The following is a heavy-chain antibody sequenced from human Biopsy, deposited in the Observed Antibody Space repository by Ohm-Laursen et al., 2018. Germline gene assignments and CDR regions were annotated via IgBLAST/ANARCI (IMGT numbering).Heavy chain of an antibody. CDR1: GGPSSNYA. J-gene: IGHJ4*02. Sequence: SAKVSCKASGGPSSNYAFSWVRQAPGQGLEWVGRIVPILGHLNYAQRFQGRVSITADKSTTYVYMELSRLTSGDTVVYYCAADADGYYTEFDYWGPGTLVTVSS. V-gene: IGHV1-69*04. D-gene: IGHD3-3*01. CDR3: AADADGYYTEFDY. CDR2: IVPILGHL.